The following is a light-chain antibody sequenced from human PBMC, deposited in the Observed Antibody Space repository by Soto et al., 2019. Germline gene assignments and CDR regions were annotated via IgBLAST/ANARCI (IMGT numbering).Light chain of an antibody. J-gene: IGKJ4*01. CDR3: QQYYTYPLT. CDR1: QGISTW. CDR2: KAS. V-gene: IGKV1-5*03. Sequence: DIQMTQSPSTLSASVGDRVTITCRASQGISTWLAWYQQKPGKAPKLLIYKASSLEGGVPSRFSGSGSGTEFNITVSSLQPDDFATYYCQQYYTYPLTFGGGTTVEIK.